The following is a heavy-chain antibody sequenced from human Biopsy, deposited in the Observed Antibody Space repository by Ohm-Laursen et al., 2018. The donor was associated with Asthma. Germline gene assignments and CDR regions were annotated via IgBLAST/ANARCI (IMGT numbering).Heavy chain of an antibody. D-gene: IGHD2-8*02. CDR1: GAAISRGGYY. CDR2: IYTDGST. V-gene: IGHV4-31*03. CDR3: ASLKYDTGGIAFRCYFDF. Sequence: SDTLSLTCSVSGAAISRGGYYWSWIRQPPGKGLEWIGYIYTDGSTDYNPSLKSRLSMSVDTSMNQFSLKLTSVTAADTAVYFCASLKYDTGGIAFRCYFDFWGQGTLVTVSS. J-gene: IGHJ4*02.